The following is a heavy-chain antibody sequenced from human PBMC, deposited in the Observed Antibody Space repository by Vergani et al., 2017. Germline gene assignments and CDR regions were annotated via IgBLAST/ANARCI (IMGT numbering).Heavy chain of an antibody. J-gene: IGHJ4*02. V-gene: IGHV3-33*01. CDR2: IWYDGSNK. Sequence: QVQLVESGGGVVQPGRSLRLSCAASGFTFSSYGTHWVRQAPGKGLEWVAVIWYDGSNKYYADSVKGRFTISRDNSKNTLYLQMNSLRAEDTAVYYCARDTYCSSTSCLWALDYWGQGTLVTVSS. CDR1: GFTFSSYG. CDR3: ARDTYCSSTSCLWALDY. D-gene: IGHD2-2*01.